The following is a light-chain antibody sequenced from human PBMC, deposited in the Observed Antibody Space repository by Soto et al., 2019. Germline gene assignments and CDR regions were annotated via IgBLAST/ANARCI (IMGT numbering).Light chain of an antibody. J-gene: IGKJ1*01. CDR1: QSVSSN. Sequence: EIVMTQSPGTLSGSPGERATLSCRASQSVSSNLAWYQQKPGQAPRLLIYGISTRATGIPDRFSGSGSGTDFTLTISRLEPEDFAVYYCEQYGSSPRTFGQGTKVDIK. CDR3: EQYGSSPRT. CDR2: GIS. V-gene: IGKV3-20*01.